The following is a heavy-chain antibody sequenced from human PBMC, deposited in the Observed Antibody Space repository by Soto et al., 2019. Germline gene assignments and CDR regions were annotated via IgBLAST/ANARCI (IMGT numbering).Heavy chain of an antibody. CDR3: ARGRSGWDYYYYYYLDV. Sequence: SETLSLTCTVSGGSISSSSYYWGWIRQPPGKGLEGIGEINHSGSTNYNPSLKSRVTISVDTSKNQFSLKLSSVTAADTAVYYCARGRSGWDYYYYYYLDVWGKGTTVTVSS. V-gene: IGHV4-39*07. CDR1: GGSISSSSYY. J-gene: IGHJ6*03. D-gene: IGHD6-19*01. CDR2: INHSGST.